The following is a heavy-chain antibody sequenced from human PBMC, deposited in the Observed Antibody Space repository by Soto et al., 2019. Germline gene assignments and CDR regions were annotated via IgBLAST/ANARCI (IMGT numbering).Heavy chain of an antibody. J-gene: IGHJ5*02. D-gene: IGHD3-22*01. CDR1: GFTFSSYA. V-gene: IGHV3-23*01. CDR3: ATPPVVITTLA. CDR2: ISGSGGST. Sequence: EVQLLESGGGLVQPGGSLRLSCAASGFTFSSYAMSWVRQAPGKGLEWVSAISGSGGSTYYADSVKGRFTISRDNSKNTLYLQMNSLRVEDTAVYYCATPPVVITTLAWGQGTLVTVSS.